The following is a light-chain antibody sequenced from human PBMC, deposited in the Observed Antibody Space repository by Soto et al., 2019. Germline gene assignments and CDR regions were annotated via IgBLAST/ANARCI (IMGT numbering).Light chain of an antibody. V-gene: IGKV3-11*01. J-gene: IGKJ2*01. CDR3: QHRTNWEYT. CDR2: GAS. CDR1: QSVSSS. Sequence: EIVLTRSPATLSLSPGERATLSCRASQSVSSSLAWYQQKPGQAPRLLIYGASKRAPGIPVRFSASGSGTDFSLTISSLEPEDFAVYSCQHRTNWEYTFGQGTKVDIK.